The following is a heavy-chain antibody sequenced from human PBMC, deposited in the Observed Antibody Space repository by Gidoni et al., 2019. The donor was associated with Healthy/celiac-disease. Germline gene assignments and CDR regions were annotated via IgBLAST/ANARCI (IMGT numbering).Heavy chain of an antibody. CDR2: INHSGST. CDR3: AREFDFWSGYYPHYYFDY. D-gene: IGHD3-3*01. V-gene: IGHV4-34*01. J-gene: IGHJ4*02. CDR1: GGSFSGYY. Sequence: QVQLQQWGAGLLKPSETLSLTCAVYGGSFSGYYWSWIRQPPGKGLEWIGEINHSGSTNYNPSLKSRVTISVDTSKNQFSLKLSSVTAADTAVYYCAREFDFWSGYYPHYYFDYWSQGTLVTVSS.